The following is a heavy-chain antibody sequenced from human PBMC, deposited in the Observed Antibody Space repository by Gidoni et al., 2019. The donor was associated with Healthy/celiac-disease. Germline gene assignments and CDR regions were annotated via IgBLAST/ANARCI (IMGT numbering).Heavy chain of an antibody. CDR1: GFTFDDYA. CDR3: AKDIGPYYGMDV. CDR2: ISWNSGSI. J-gene: IGHJ6*02. Sequence: EVQLVESGGCLVQPGRSLRLSCAASGFTFDDYAMHWVRQATGKGLEWVSGISWNSGSIGYADSVKGRFTISRDNAKNSLYLQMNSLRAEDTALYYCAKDIGPYYGMDVWGQGTTVTVSS. V-gene: IGHV3-9*01.